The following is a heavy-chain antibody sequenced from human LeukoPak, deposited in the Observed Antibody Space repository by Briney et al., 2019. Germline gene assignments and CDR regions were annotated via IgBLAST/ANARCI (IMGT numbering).Heavy chain of an antibody. Sequence: SETLSLTCTVSGGSISSYYWSWIRQPQGKGLEWIGYIYYSGSTNYNPSLKSRVTISVDTSKNQFSLKLSSVTAADTAVYYCARDSAAAGFHYWGQGTLVTVSS. CDR2: IYYSGST. V-gene: IGHV4-59*01. J-gene: IGHJ4*02. CDR1: GGSISSYY. CDR3: ARDSAAAGFHY. D-gene: IGHD6-13*01.